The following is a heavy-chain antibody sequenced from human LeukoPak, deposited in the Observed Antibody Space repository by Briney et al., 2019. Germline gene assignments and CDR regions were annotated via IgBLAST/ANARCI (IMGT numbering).Heavy chain of an antibody. CDR3: ARGPIYSGSYPFDY. D-gene: IGHD1-26*01. J-gene: IGHJ4*02. CDR1: GGSISSYY. CDR2: IYYSGST. Sequence: SETLSLTCTVSGGSISSYYWSWIRQPPGKGLEWIGYIYYSGSTNYNPSLKSRVTISVDTSKNQFSLKLSSVTAADTAVYYCARGPIYSGSYPFDYWGQGTLVTVSS. V-gene: IGHV4-59*12.